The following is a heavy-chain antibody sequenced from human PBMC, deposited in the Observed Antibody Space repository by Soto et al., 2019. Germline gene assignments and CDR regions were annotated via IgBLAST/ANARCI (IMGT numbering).Heavy chain of an antibody. Sequence: QVQLQESGPGLVKPSETLSLTCTVSGGSVSSGSYYWSWIRQPPVKGREWIGYIYYSGSTNYNPSLKSRVTISVDPSKNQFSLKLSSVTAADTAVYYCARGVVVVIDYWYFDLWGRGTLVTVSS. CDR2: IYYSGST. D-gene: IGHD3-22*01. V-gene: IGHV4-61*01. CDR3: ARGVVVVIDYWYFDL. CDR1: GGSVSSGSYY. J-gene: IGHJ2*01.